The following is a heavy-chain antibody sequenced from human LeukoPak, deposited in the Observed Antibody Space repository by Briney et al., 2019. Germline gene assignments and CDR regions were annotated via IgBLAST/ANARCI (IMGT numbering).Heavy chain of an antibody. CDR3: ASDY. Sequence: PGGSLRLSCAASGFTFSNYAMTWVRQAPGKGLEWVSTSSVSGADTFYADSVKGRFTISRDNSKNTLFLQMNSLTVDDTAVYFCASDYWGQGALVTVSS. CDR1: GFTFSNYA. CDR2: SSVSGADT. V-gene: IGHV3-23*01. J-gene: IGHJ4*02.